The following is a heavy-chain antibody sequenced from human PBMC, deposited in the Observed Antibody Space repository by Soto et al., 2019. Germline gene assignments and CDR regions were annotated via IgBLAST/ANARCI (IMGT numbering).Heavy chain of an antibody. D-gene: IGHD3-9*01. CDR1: GFTFSSYW. Sequence: EVQLVESGGGLVRPGGSLRLSCAASGFTFSSYWMHWVRQAPGKGLVWVSRMNEDGGTTDYADSVKGRFTISRDNAKNTLYLQMNSLRVDDTAVYYCASDLSGLADVWGQGTTVTVSS. J-gene: IGHJ6*02. CDR3: ASDLSGLADV. CDR2: MNEDGGTT. V-gene: IGHV3-74*02.